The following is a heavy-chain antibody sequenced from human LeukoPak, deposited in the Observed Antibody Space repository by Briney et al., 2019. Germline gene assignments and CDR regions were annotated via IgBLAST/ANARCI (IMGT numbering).Heavy chain of an antibody. CDR2: ISGSGGST. J-gene: IGHJ5*02. CDR1: GFTFSSYA. D-gene: IGHD3-10*01. CDR3: AKASLSGSGSP. V-gene: IGHV3-23*01. Sequence: GGSLRLSCAASGFTFSSYAMSWVRQAPGKGLEWVPAISGSGGSTYYADSVKGRFTISGDNSKNTLYLQMNSLRAEDTAVYYCAKASLSGSGSPWGQGTLVTASS.